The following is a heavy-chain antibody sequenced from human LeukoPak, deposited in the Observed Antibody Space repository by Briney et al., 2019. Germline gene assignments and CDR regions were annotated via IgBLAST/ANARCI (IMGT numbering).Heavy chain of an antibody. J-gene: IGHJ5*02. CDR2: IYYSGST. CDR3: ARDYSSNVGWFDP. D-gene: IGHD6-13*01. V-gene: IGHV4-39*07. Sequence: SETLSLTCTVSGGSISSSSYYWGWIRQPPGKGLEWIGSIYYSGSTYYNPSLKSRVTISVDTSKNQFSLKLSSVTAADTAVYYCARDYSSNVGWFDPWGQGTLVTVSS. CDR1: GGSISSSSYY.